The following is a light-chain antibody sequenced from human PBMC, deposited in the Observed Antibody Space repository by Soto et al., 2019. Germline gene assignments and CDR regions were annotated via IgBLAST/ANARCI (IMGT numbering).Light chain of an antibody. CDR1: SRDYGGYDY. V-gene: IGLV2-14*01. CDR2: DVS. Sequence: QSVXXQXAXVSGSPGQSITISCXXTSRDYGGYDYVSWYQQHRGKAPKDMIYDVSNGDSGFSDRFSGTKSGNTDSLTMSELQAEDKTDYYCSSYTCSSTLVFATWT. CDR3: SSYTCSSTLV. J-gene: IGLJ1*01.